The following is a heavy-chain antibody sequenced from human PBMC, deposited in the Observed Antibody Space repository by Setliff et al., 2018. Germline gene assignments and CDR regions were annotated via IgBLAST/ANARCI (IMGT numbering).Heavy chain of an antibody. J-gene: IGHJ4*02. CDR3: ARVSQPFIWFGELPDY. CDR2: ITSSSVTI. Sequence: GGSLRLSCAASGFTFSSYSMNWVRQAPGKGLEWVSYITSSSVTIYYADSVQGRFTISRDNAKNSLYLQMNSLRAEDTAVYYCARVSQPFIWFGELPDYWGQGTLVTVSS. CDR1: GFTFSSYS. V-gene: IGHV3-48*01. D-gene: IGHD3-10*01.